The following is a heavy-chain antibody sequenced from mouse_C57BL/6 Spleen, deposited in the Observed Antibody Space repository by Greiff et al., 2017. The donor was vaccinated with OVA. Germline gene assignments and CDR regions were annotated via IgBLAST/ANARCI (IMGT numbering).Heavy chain of an antibody. CDR2: ISSGGSYT. CDR3: ARHGTEDGYYEYYFDY. CDR1: GFTFSSYG. J-gene: IGHJ2*01. D-gene: IGHD2-3*01. Sequence: EVMLVESGGDLVKPGGSLKLSCAASGFTFSSYGTSWVRQTPDKRLEWVATISSGGSYTYYPDSVKGRFTISRDNAKNTLYLQMSSLKSEDTAMYYGARHGTEDGYYEYYFDYWGQGTTLTVSS. V-gene: IGHV5-6*01.